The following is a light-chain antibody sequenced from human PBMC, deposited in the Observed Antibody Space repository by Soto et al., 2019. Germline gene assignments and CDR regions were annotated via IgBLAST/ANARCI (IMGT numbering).Light chain of an antibody. CDR3: QQSYMAPIT. CDR2: DAS. Sequence: DIQMTQSPSSLSASVGNRVTITGRASQSTSTYLNWYQKKPGKAPNLLIYDASRLQSGFPSRFSGSGGGTDFPLSICSVQPEDFATYFCQQSYMAPITSRQRTRVEI. V-gene: IGKV1-39*01. J-gene: IGKJ5*01. CDR1: QSTSTY.